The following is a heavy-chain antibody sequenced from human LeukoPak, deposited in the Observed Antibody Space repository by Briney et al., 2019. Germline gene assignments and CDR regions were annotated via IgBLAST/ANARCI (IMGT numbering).Heavy chain of an antibody. D-gene: IGHD2-21*01. J-gene: IGHJ6*02. CDR1: GGSISSYY. CDR2: IYYSGST. V-gene: IGHV4-59*01. CDR3: ASSLLGVRGYYGMDV. Sequence: SETLSLTCTVSGGSISSYYWSWLRQPPGKGLAWIGYIYYSGSTNYNPSLKSRVTISVDTSKNQFSLKLSSVTAADTAVYYCASSLLGVRGYYGMDVWGQGTTVTVSS.